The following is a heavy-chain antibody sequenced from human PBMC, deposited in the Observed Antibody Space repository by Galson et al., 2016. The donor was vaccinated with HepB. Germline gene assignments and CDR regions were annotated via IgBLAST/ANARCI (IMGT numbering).Heavy chain of an antibody. D-gene: IGHD3-16*01. CDR3: ARDKGADTPFGY. CDR2: ITSDGSSI. J-gene: IGHJ4*02. CDR1: GFTFSSYW. Sequence: SLRLSCAASGFTFSSYWIHWVRQAPGKGLVWVSRITSDGSSITYADFVKGRFTVSRDNAKNTVYLQMTRLRVEDTAVYYCARDKGADTPFGYWSQGSRVTVAS. V-gene: IGHV3-74*03.